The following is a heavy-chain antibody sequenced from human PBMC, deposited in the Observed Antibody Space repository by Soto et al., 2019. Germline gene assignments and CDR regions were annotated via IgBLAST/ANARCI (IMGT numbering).Heavy chain of an antibody. V-gene: IGHV4-39*02. CDR2: IFYSGST. CDR1: GGSINNNNYC. CDR3: ARDKDFYDPYGPRFDP. J-gene: IGHJ5*02. D-gene: IGHD3-16*01. Sequence: SETLSLTGTVSGGSINNNNYCWAGIRQPQRKGLEWIGNIFYSGSTYYNPSLKDRVTISVATSRNHFSLKLNSVTAADTAAYYCARDKDFYDPYGPRFDPWGQGTPVTVPS.